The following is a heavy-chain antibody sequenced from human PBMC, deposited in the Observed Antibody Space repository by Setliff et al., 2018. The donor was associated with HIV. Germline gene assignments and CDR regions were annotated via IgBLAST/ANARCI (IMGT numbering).Heavy chain of an antibody. CDR3: ARFPLPHKNALDI. CDR2: IYYSGST. J-gene: IGHJ3*02. CDR1: GGSISSND. Sequence: SATLSLTCTVSGGSISSNDLSWMRQPPGKGLEWIGHIYYSGSTNCNPSLQSRVTISVDTSRNPFSLNLSSLTAADTSVYYCARFPLPHKNALDIWGQGTMVTVSS. D-gene: IGHD1-26*01. V-gene: IGHV4-59*01.